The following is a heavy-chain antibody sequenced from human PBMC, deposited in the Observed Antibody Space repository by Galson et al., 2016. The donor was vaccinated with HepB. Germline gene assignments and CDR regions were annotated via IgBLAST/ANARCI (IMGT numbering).Heavy chain of an antibody. D-gene: IGHD5-24*01. V-gene: IGHV3-48*02. CDR1: RFTFSSYS. Sequence: SLRLSCAASRFTFSSYSMNWVRRAPGKGLEWVSHITHTTYTIYYADSVKGRFTISRDNAKNSVYLQMNSLRDEDTAVYYCARDGGGGYNWDYWGQGTLVTVAS. CDR3: ARDGGGGYNWDY. J-gene: IGHJ4*02. CDR2: ITHTTYTI.